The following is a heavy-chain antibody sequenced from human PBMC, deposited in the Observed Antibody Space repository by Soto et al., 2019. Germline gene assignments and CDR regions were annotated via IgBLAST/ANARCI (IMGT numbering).Heavy chain of an antibody. J-gene: IGHJ5*02. D-gene: IGHD4-4*01. CDR2: IYSSGST. CDR3: ARSLTRTNYADRFDP. V-gene: IGHV3-66*01. CDR1: GFTVSDNY. Sequence: EVQLVESGGDMVQPGGSLRLSCAAFGFTVSDNYMSWVRQAPGKRLEWVSVIYSSGSTYYPDSVKGRFTISRDNSNNILYLQMNSLRVEDTAVYYCARSLTRTNYADRFDPWGQGTMVAVSS.